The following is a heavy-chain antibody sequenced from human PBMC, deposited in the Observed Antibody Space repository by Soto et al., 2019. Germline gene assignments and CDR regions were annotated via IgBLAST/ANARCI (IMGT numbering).Heavy chain of an antibody. Sequence: PGGSLRLSCAASGFTFSSYAMSWVRQAPGKGLEWVSAISGSGGSTYYADSVKGRFTISRDNSKNTLYLQMNSLRAEDTAVYYCAKGEEITMIVVAHFDYWGQGTLVTVSS. D-gene: IGHD3-22*01. V-gene: IGHV3-23*01. CDR3: AKGEEITMIVVAHFDY. J-gene: IGHJ4*02. CDR2: ISGSGGST. CDR1: GFTFSSYA.